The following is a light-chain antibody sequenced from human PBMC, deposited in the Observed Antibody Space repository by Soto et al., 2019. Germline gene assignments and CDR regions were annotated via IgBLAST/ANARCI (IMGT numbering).Light chain of an antibody. Sequence: DIVMTQSPLSLPVTPGEPASISCRSSQSLLHSNGYNYLDWYLQKPGQSPQLLIFLGSNRASGVPDRFSGSGSHTDFTLKISRVEAEDVGVYYCMQALQTPPTFGLGTKVEIK. CDR2: LGS. CDR3: MQALQTPPT. CDR1: QSLLHSNGYNY. J-gene: IGKJ1*01. V-gene: IGKV2-28*01.